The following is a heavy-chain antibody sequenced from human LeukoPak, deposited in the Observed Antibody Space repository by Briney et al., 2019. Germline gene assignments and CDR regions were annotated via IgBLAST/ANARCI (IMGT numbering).Heavy chain of an antibody. Sequence: QPGGSLRLSCAASGFTFSSHAMNWVRQAPGKGLEWVSAISASGDSTYYADSVKGRFTISRDNSKNTLYLQMNSLRAEDTAVYYCAKTYGVAAAIRYPDFWGQGTLVTVSS. CDR3: AKTYGVAAAIRYPDF. D-gene: IGHD2-2*02. CDR1: GFTFSSHA. V-gene: IGHV3-23*01. CDR2: ISASGDST. J-gene: IGHJ4*02.